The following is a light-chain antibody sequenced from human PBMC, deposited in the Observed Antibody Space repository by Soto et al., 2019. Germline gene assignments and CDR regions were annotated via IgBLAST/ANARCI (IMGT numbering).Light chain of an antibody. V-gene: IGLV2-11*01. CDR3: CSYAGSYNYV. CDR2: DVS. J-gene: IGLJ1*01. CDR1: SSDVGDYNY. Sequence: QSALTQPRSVSGSPGQSVTLSCTGTSSDVGDYNYVSWYQQHPGKAPKLMIFDVSKRPSGVPDRFSGSKSGNTASLTISGLQAEDEADYYCCSYAGSYNYVFGTGTKVTVL.